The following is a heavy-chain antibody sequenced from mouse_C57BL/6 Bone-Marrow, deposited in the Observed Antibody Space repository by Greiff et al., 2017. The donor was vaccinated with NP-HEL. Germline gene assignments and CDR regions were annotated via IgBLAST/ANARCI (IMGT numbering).Heavy chain of an antibody. V-gene: IGHV5-12*01. Sequence: EVQGVESGGGLVQPGGSLKLSCAASGFTFSDYYMYWVRQTPEKRLEWVAYISNGGGSTYYPDTVKGRFTISRDNAKNTLYLQMSRLKSEDTAMYYCARQLDYWGQGTTLTVSS. CDR2: ISNGGGST. CDR1: GFTFSDYY. J-gene: IGHJ2*01. CDR3: ARQLDY.